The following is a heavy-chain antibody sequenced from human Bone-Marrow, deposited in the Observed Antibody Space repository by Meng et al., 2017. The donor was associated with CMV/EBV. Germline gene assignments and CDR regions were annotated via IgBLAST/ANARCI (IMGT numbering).Heavy chain of an antibody. CDR2: ISSSGSTI. CDR1: GFTFSSYE. J-gene: IGHJ1*01. Sequence: GESLKISCAASGFTFSSYEMNWVRQAPGKGLEWVSYISSSGSTIYYADSVKGRFTISRDNAKNSLYLQMNSLRAEDTAVYYCARNRDCDGTSCYNYFLHWGQGTLVTVSS. D-gene: IGHD2-2*02. V-gene: IGHV3-48*03. CDR3: ARNRDCDGTSCYNYFLH.